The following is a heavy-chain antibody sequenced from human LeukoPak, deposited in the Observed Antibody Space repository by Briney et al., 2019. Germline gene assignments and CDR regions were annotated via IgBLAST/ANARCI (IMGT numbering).Heavy chain of an antibody. CDR1: GGSISSYY. CDR2: IYYSGST. CDR3: ARHLAYGGNYGVAFDP. J-gene: IGHJ5*02. D-gene: IGHD4-23*01. V-gene: IGHV4-59*08. Sequence: SETLSLTCTVSGGSISSYYWSWIRQPPGKGLEWIGYIYYSGSTNYNPSLKSRVTISVDTSKNQFSLKLSSVTAADTAVYYCARHLAYGGNYGVAFDPWGQGTLVTVSS.